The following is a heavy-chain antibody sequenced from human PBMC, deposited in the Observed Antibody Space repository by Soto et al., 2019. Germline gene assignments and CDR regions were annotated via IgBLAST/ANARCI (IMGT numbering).Heavy chain of an antibody. J-gene: IGHJ4*02. D-gene: IGHD6-6*01. CDR2: IYYSGRV. CDR3: ARHSVAEAAPDY. Sequence: PSENLSLTCTVSGGYVKSGTYYWGWVRQPPENGLEWIGSIYYSGRVHYNPSLESRVTISVDTSKNQFSLQLTSVTAADTAVYFCARHSVAEAAPDYWGQGTLVTV. V-gene: IGHV4-39*01. CDR1: GGYVKSGTYY.